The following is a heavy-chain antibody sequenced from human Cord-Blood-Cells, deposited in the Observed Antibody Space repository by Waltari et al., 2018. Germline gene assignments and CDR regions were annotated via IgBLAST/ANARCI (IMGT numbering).Heavy chain of an antibody. J-gene: IGHJ3*02. Sequence: QVHLVQSGAEVKKPGSSVKVSCKPSGGTFSSYAISCVRQAPGQGLEWMGGIIPIFGTANYAQKFQGRVRITADESTSTAYMELSSLRSEDTAVYYCARGDPPNYEFWSGYSYDAFDIWGQGTMVTVSS. CDR1: GGTFSSYA. CDR2: IIPIFGTA. D-gene: IGHD3-3*01. V-gene: IGHV1-69*01. CDR3: ARGDPPNYEFWSGYSYDAFDI.